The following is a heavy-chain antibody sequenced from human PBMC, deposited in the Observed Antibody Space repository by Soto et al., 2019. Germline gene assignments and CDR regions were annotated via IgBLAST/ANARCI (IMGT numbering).Heavy chain of an antibody. J-gene: IGHJ4*02. Sequence: ASVKVSCKASGNTVPNYAIHWVRQAPGQRLEWMGWINGGNGNTYYSEHFKGRVTLTTDTSAGTVYMELRSLTSEDTAVYFCARGGQWDFLSDYWGQGTLVTVSS. V-gene: IGHV1-3*01. CDR2: INGGNGNT. CDR3: ARGGQWDFLSDY. CDR1: GNTVPNYA. D-gene: IGHD1-26*01.